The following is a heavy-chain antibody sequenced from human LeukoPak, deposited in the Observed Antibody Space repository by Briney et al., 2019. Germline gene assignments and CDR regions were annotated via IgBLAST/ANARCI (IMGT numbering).Heavy chain of an antibody. CDR2: IYYSGST. D-gene: IGHD3-9*01. CDR1: GGSISSYY. J-gene: IGHJ4*02. Sequence: SETLSLTCTVSGGSISSYYWSWIRQPPGEGLEWIGYIYYSGSTNYNPSLKSRVTISVDTSKNQFSLKLSSVTAADTAVYYCARQGLRYFDWSSAFDYWGQGTLVTVSS. CDR3: ARQGLRYFDWSSAFDY. V-gene: IGHV4-59*08.